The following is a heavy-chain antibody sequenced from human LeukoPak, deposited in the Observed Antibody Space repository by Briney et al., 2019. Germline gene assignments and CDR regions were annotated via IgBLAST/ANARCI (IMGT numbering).Heavy chain of an antibody. Sequence: GGSLRLSCAVSGITLSNYGMSWVRQAPGKGLEWVAGISGSGGSTNYADSVKGRFTISRDNPKNTLYLQMNSLRVEDTAVYFCAKRGVVIRVILVGFHKEAYYFDSWGQGALVTVSS. CDR2: ISGSGGST. D-gene: IGHD3-22*01. CDR1: GITLSNYG. J-gene: IGHJ4*02. V-gene: IGHV3-23*01. CDR3: AKRGVVIRVILVGFHKEAYYFDS.